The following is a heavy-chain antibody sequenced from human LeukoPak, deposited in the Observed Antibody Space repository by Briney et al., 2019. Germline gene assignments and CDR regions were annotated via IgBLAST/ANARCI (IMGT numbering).Heavy chain of an antibody. J-gene: IGHJ6*03. D-gene: IGHD2-15*01. CDR2: IYYSGST. Sequence: PSETLSLTCTVSGGSISSGDYYWSWIRQPPGKGLEWIGYIYYSGSTYYNPSLKSRVTISVDTSKNQFSLQLNSVTPEDTAVYYCAGDSPLSPRSLYYMDVWGKGTTVTVSS. V-gene: IGHV4-30-4*01. CDR3: AGDSPLSPRSLYYMDV. CDR1: GGSISSGDYY.